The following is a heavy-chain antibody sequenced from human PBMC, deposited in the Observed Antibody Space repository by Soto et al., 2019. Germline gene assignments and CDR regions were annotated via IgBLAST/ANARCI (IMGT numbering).Heavy chain of an antibody. CDR2: IWYDGSNK. Sequence: QVQLVESGGGVVQPGRSLRLSCAASGFTFSSYGMHWVRQAPGKGLEWVAVIWYDGSNKYYADSVKGRFTISRDNSKNTLYLKMNSLRAEDTAVYYCARAGGGNSGGQIEAFDIWGQGTMVTVSS. V-gene: IGHV3-33*01. CDR1: GFTFSSYG. J-gene: IGHJ3*02. CDR3: ARAGGGNSGGQIEAFDI. D-gene: IGHD2-21*02.